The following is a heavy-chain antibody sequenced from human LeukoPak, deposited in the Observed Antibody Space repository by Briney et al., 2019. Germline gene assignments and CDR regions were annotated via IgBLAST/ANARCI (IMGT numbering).Heavy chain of an antibody. CDR3: ARVAQGYSYGYEADY. CDR2: INWIGSGT. D-gene: IGHD5-18*01. V-gene: IGHV3-20*04. J-gene: IGHJ4*02. Sequence: GGSLRLSCAASGFIFDDYGMSWVRQAPGKGLEWISGINWIGSGTGYSDSVKGRFTISRDNAKNSLYLQMNSLRAEDTAFYYCARVAQGYSYGYEADYWGQGTLVTVSS. CDR1: GFIFDDYG.